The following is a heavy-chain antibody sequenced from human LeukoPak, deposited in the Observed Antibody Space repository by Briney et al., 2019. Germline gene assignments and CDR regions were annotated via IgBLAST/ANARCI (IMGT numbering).Heavy chain of an antibody. Sequence: ASVKVSCKASGYTFTSYDINWVRQATGQGLEWMGWINPNSGGTNYAQKFQGRVTMTRDTSISTAYMELSRLRSDDTAVYYCASSGSFINFDYWGQGTLVTVSS. J-gene: IGHJ4*02. V-gene: IGHV1-2*02. CDR2: INPNSGGT. D-gene: IGHD1-26*01. CDR1: GYTFTSYD. CDR3: ASSGSFINFDY.